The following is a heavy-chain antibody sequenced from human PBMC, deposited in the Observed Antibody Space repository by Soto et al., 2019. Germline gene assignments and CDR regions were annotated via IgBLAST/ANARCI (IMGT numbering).Heavy chain of an antibody. D-gene: IGHD3-22*01. J-gene: IGHJ3*02. Sequence: LTCAASGFTFRSYSMNWVRQAPGKGLERVSSISSSSSYIYYADSVKGRFTISTDNAKNTLYLQMNSRRAEDTAVFYCAGDLIRDRDAFDNWGQGTMVTVSS. CDR1: GFTFRSYS. CDR3: AGDLIRDRDAFDN. CDR2: ISSSSSYI. V-gene: IGHV3-21*01.